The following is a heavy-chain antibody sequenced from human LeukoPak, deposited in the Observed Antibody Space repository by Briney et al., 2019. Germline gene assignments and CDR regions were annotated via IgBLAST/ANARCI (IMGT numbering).Heavy chain of an antibody. J-gene: IGHJ4*02. D-gene: IGHD5-12*01. CDR2: IYSGGST. CDR3: ARENGGYGDY. CDR1: GFTVSSNY. Sequence: GGSLRLSCAASGFTVSSNYMSWVRQAPGKGLEWGSVIYSGGSTYYSDSVRGRFTISRDNSKNTLYLQMNSLRAEDTAVYYCARENGGYGDYWGQGTLVTVSS. V-gene: IGHV3-66*01.